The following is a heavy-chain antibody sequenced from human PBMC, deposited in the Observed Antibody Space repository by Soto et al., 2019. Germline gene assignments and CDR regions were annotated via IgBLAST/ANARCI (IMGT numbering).Heavy chain of an antibody. CDR3: ARGVDYYDSSGYYPEYFQH. Sequence: PSDTLSLTCTVPGGSISRSYWSWIRQPLGKGLEWIGYIYYSGSTNYNPSLKSRVTISVDTSKNQFSLKLSSVTAADTAVYYCARGVDYYDSSGYYPEYFQHWGQGTLVTVS. J-gene: IGHJ1*01. V-gene: IGHV4-59*01. CDR1: GGSISRSY. CDR2: IYYSGST. D-gene: IGHD3-22*01.